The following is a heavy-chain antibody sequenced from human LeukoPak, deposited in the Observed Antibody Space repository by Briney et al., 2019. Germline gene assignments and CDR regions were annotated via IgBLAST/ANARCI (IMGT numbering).Heavy chain of an antibody. D-gene: IGHD6-13*01. J-gene: IGHJ4*02. CDR1: GGSFSGYY. CDR3: ATYLAAAGTSPWDYDY. V-gene: IGHV4-34*01. Sequence: PSETLSLTCALYGGSFSGYYSSWTRQPPGKGLEWLGEINHSGSTNYNSSLKRRVTISVDTSKNQYSLKLSSVTAADTAVYYCATYLAAAGTSPWDYDYWGQGTLVTVSS. CDR2: INHSGST.